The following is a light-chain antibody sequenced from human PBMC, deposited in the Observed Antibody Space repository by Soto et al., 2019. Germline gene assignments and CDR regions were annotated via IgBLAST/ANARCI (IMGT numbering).Light chain of an antibody. J-gene: IGLJ2*01. CDR3: QSYDITLSGSGV. Sequence: SVLTQPPSVSGALGQRVTISCTGSSSNIGAGYDVHWYQQLPGTAPKLLIYDNIKRPSGVPDRFSGSKFGTSASLAITGLQAEDEADYYCQSYDITLSGSGVFGGGTKVTVL. CDR2: DNI. V-gene: IGLV1-40*01. CDR1: SSNIGAGYD.